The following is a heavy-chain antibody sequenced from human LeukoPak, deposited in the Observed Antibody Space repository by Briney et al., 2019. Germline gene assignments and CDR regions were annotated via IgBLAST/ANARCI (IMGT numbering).Heavy chain of an antibody. J-gene: IGHJ4*02. V-gene: IGHV3-23*01. D-gene: IGHD3-22*01. Sequence: GGSLRLSCVVSGFTFSSYAMSWVRQAPGKGLEWVSAISGSGGSTYYADSVKGRFTISRDNSKNTLYLQMNSLRAEDTAVYYCAKGYYYDSSGYDTILDYWGQGTLVTVSS. CDR2: ISGSGGST. CDR1: GFTFSSYA. CDR3: AKGYYYDSSGYDTILDY.